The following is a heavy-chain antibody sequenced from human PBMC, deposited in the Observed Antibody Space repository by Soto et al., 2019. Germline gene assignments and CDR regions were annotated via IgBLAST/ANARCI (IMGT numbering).Heavy chain of an antibody. CDR1: GYTFTTYG. D-gene: IGHD3-10*01. J-gene: IGHJ4*02. CDR3: ARDWSAEVLPDN. Sequence: QVQLVQSGAEVGKPGASVKVSCKASGYTFTTYGISWVRQAPGQGLEWMGWISTYNGNTQFAQRIQGRVTMTTDTSTSTAYMELRSLTSDDTAVYYCARDWSAEVLPDNWGQGTLVTVSS. CDR2: ISTYNGNT. V-gene: IGHV1-18*01.